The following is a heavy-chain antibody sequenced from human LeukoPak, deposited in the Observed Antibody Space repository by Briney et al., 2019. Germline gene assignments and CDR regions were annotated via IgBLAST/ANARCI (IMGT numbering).Heavy chain of an antibody. Sequence: ASVKVSCKASGGIFSTYAITWLRQAPGQGLEWMGWISAYNGNTNYAQKLQGRVTMTTDTSTSTAYMELRSLRSDDTAVYYCARALGSVVVMGMDAFDIWGQGTMVTVSS. CDR3: ARALGSVVVMGMDAFDI. CDR1: GGIFSTYA. CDR2: ISAYNGNT. V-gene: IGHV1-18*01. D-gene: IGHD3-22*01. J-gene: IGHJ3*02.